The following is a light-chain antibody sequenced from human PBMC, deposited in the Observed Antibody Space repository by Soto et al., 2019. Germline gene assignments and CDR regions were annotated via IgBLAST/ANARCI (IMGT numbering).Light chain of an antibody. CDR3: LEHNSYPLT. Sequence: DIQMTQSPSTLSASVGDRVTITCRASQSISVWLAWYQQKPGKAPKLLIYKASTLKSGVPSRFSGSGSGTEFTLTISSLQPEDFATYYCLEHNSYPLTFGQGTRLEIK. J-gene: IGKJ5*01. CDR1: QSISVW. CDR2: KAS. V-gene: IGKV1-5*03.